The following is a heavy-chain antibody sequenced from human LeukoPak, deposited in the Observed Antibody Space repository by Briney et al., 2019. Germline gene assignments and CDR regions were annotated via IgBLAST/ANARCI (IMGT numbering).Heavy chain of an antibody. V-gene: IGHV3-33*06. CDR2: IWYDGSNK. D-gene: IGHD3-22*01. Sequence: GGSLRLSXAASGFTFSSYGMHWVRQAPGKGLEWVAVIWYDGSNKYYADSVKGRFTISRDNSKNTLYLQMNSPRAEDTAVYYCAKGRDYYDSSGYFYWGQGTLVTVSS. CDR3: AKGRDYYDSSGYFY. J-gene: IGHJ4*02. CDR1: GFTFSSYG.